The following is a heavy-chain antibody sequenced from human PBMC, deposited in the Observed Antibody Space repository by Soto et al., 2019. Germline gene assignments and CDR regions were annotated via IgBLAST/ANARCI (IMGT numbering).Heavy chain of an antibody. Sequence: SETLSLTCSVSGDSISSADYFWTWIRQSPGKGLEWMGYIFHSGTTYYNPSLKGRLLISIENSQNKFSLRLTSVTAADSAVYFGARDPYRPYARNDFWGPGTLVTVSS. D-gene: IGHD2-2*01. J-gene: IGHJ4*02. V-gene: IGHV4-30-4*01. CDR3: ARDPYRPYARNDF. CDR1: GDSISSADYF. CDR2: IFHSGTT.